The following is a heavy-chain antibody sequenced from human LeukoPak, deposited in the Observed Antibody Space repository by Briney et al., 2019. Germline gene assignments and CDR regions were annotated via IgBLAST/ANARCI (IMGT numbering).Heavy chain of an antibody. Sequence: GGSLRLSCAASGFTFSSYAMHWVRQAPGKGLEWVAVISYDGSNKYYADSVKGRFTISRDNSKNTLYLQMNSLRAEDTAVYYCAKDLGLRWYTLGYWGQGTLVTVSS. CDR1: GFTFSSYA. D-gene: IGHD4-23*01. CDR2: ISYDGSNK. CDR3: AKDLGLRWYTLGY. J-gene: IGHJ4*02. V-gene: IGHV3-30*04.